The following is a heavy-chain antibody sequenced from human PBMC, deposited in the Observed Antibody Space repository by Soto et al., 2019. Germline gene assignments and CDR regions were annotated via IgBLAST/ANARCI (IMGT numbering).Heavy chain of an antibody. CDR3: ARDSSGYYWFDP. J-gene: IGHJ5*02. CDR2: IYHSGTT. V-gene: IGHV4-38-2*02. CDR1: GGSMNSYF. D-gene: IGHD3-22*01. Sequence: SETLSLTCTVSGGSMNSYFWGWIRQPPGKGPEWLGSIYHSGTTYYNPSVKGRVTISVDTSKNQFSLKMSSVTAADTAVYYCARDSSGYYWFDPWGQGTLVTVSS.